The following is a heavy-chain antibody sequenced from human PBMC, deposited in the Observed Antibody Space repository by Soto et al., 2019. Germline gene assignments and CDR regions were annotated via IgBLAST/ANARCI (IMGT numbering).Heavy chain of an antibody. CDR1: GFTFNSYW. D-gene: IGHD2-8*02. CDR3: ARKGGVVDY. Sequence: EVQLVESGGGLVQPGGSLRLSCAASGFTFNSYWMSWVRQAPGKGLEWVANINQEGSEKYYVDSVKGRFTISRDNAKNSLDLQMNSLRGEDTAVYYWARKGGVVDYWGQGTLVTVSS. J-gene: IGHJ4*02. CDR2: INQEGSEK. V-gene: IGHV3-7*05.